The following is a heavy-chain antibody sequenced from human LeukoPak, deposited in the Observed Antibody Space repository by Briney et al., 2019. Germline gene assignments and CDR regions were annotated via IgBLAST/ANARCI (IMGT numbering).Heavy chain of an antibody. Sequence: SETLSLTCTVSGGSISSYYCSWIRQPPGKGLEWIGYIYYSRSTNYNPSLKSRVTISVDTSKNQFSLKLSSVTAADTAVYYCARGYCSGGSCYPTPFDYWGQGTLVTVSS. CDR1: GGSISSYY. J-gene: IGHJ4*02. V-gene: IGHV4-59*01. CDR2: IYYSRST. D-gene: IGHD2-15*01. CDR3: ARGYCSGGSCYPTPFDY.